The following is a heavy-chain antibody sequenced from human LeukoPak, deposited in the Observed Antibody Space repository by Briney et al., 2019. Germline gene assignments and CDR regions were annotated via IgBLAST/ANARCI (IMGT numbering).Heavy chain of an antibody. CDR3: ARDSREYSTGYFSEGFDI. CDR2: ISSSSSYI. D-gene: IGHD3-22*01. Sequence: PGGSLRLSCAASGFTFSSYFMNWDRQAPGKGLEWVSSISSSSSYIYYADSVKGRFTISRDNAKNSLYLQMNSLRAEDTAVYYCARDSREYSTGYFSEGFDIWGQGTMVTVSS. V-gene: IGHV3-21*01. J-gene: IGHJ3*02. CDR1: GFTFSSYF.